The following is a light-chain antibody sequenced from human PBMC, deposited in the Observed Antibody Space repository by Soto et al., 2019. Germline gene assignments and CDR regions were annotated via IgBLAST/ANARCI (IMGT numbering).Light chain of an antibody. CDR2: QVT. CDR1: SSHVGNYNF. CDR3: TSHTAFSTDIL. J-gene: IGLJ2*01. Sequence: QSVLTQPASVSESPGQSITISCTGTSSHVGNYNFVSWYQHHAGTAPKLIIYQVTNRPSGVSDRFSGSKSGDTASLTISGLQAEDEADYYCTSHTAFSTDILFGGGTQLAVL. V-gene: IGLV2-14*01.